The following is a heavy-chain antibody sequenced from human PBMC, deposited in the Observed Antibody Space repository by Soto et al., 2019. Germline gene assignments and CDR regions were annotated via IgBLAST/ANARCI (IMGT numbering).Heavy chain of an antibody. CDR1: GFSFSTYN. CDR3: ARAIAVGSTSLDY. CDR2: ISSRSSTI. D-gene: IGHD6-19*01. Sequence: GGSLRLSCAASGFSFSTYNMNWVRQAPGRGLEWVSYISSRSSTIYHADSVKGRFTISRDNAKNSLYLQMDSLRDEDTAVYFCARAIAVGSTSLDYWGLGTRVTSPQ. V-gene: IGHV3-48*02. J-gene: IGHJ4*02.